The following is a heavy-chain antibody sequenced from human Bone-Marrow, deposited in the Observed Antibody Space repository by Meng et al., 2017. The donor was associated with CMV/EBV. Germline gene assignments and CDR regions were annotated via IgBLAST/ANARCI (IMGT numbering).Heavy chain of an antibody. CDR1: GYTFTGYY. V-gene: IGHV1-2*02. Sequence: ASVKVSCKASGYTFTGYYMHWVRQAPGQGLEWMGWINPNSGGTNYAQKFQGRVTMTRDTSISTAYMELSRLRSDDMAVYYCARDFLYAENGMDVWGQGTTVTVSS. D-gene: IGHD2-8*01. J-gene: IGHJ6*02. CDR2: INPNSGGT. CDR3: ARDFLYAENGMDV.